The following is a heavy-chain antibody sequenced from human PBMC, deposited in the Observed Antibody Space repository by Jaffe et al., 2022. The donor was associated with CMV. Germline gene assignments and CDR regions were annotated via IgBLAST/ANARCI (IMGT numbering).Heavy chain of an antibody. CDR1: GFTFSSYW. D-gene: IGHD2-15*01. CDR3: AREGEKVVVAATQGWGMDV. V-gene: IGHV3-7*01. J-gene: IGHJ6*02. Sequence: EVQLVESGGGLVQPGGSLRLSCAASGFTFSSYWMSWVRQAPGKGLEWVANIKQDGSEKYYVDSVKGRFTISRDNAKNSLYLQMNSLRAEDTAVYYCAREGEKVVVAATQGWGMDVWGQGTTVTVSS. CDR2: IKQDGSEK.